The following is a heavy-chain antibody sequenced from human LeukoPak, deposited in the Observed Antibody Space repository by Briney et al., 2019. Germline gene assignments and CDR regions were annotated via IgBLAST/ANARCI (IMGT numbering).Heavy chain of an antibody. CDR1: GFTFTSYA. Sequence: GGSLRLSCAASGFTFTSYAMSWVRQAPGKGLEWVSSVSESGIYTYYADSMKGRFTISRDNSKNTLYLQMNSLRAEDTAVYYCARDSRQPWILYYFDYWGQGTLVTVSS. CDR3: ARDSRQPWILYYFDY. CDR2: VSESGIYT. V-gene: IGHV3-23*01. J-gene: IGHJ4*02. D-gene: IGHD5-18*01.